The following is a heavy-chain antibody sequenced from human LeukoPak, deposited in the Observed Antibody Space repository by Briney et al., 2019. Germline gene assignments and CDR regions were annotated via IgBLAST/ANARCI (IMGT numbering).Heavy chain of an antibody. CDR3: ARTFRGDYDFWSGYYGTFDY. CDR2: IYPGDSDT. CDR1: GYSFTSYW. Sequence: PGESLKISCKGSGYSFTSYWIGWVRQMPGKGLGWMGIIYPGDSDTRYSPSFQGQVTISADKSISTAYLQWSSLKASDTAMYYCARTFRGDYDFWSGYYGTFDYWGQGTLVTVSS. D-gene: IGHD3-3*01. V-gene: IGHV5-51*01. J-gene: IGHJ4*02.